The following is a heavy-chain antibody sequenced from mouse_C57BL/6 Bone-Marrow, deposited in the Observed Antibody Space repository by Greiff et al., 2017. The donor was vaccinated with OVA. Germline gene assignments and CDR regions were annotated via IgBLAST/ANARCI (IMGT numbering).Heavy chain of an antibody. CDR1: GYTFTDYE. D-gene: IGHD1-1*01. J-gene: IGHJ1*03. V-gene: IGHV1-15*01. Sequence: VQLVESGAELVRPGASVTLSCKASGYTFTDYEMHWVKQTPVHGLEWIGAIDPETGGTAYNQKFKGKAILTADKSSSTAYMELRSLTSEDSAVYYCTREGYYYWYFDVWGTGTTVTVSS. CDR2: IDPETGGT. CDR3: TREGYYYWYFDV.